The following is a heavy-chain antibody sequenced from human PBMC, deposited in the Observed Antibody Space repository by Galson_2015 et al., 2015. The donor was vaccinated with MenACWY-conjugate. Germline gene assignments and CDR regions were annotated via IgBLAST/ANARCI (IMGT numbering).Heavy chain of an antibody. CDR1: GGTFSSYT. CDR3: ARDSRELPQNLFDY. Sequence: SVKVSCKASGGTFSSYTISWVRQAPGQGLEWMGRVIPILGIANYAQKFQGRVTITADKSTSTAYMELSSLRSEDTAVYYCARDSRELPQNLFDYWGQGTLVTVSS. J-gene: IGHJ4*02. V-gene: IGHV1-69*04. CDR2: VIPILGIA. D-gene: IGHD1-26*01.